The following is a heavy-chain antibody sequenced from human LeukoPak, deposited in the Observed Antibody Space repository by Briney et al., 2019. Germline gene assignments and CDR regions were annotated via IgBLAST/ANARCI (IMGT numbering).Heavy chain of an antibody. Sequence: PGGSLRLSCAASGFTFSSYGMHWVRQAPGKGLEWVAIISYDGSNKYYADSVKGRFTISRDNSKNTLYLQMNSLRAEDTAVYYCAKDYGFRTTVSNYFDYWGQGTLVTVSS. CDR1: GFTFSSYG. D-gene: IGHD4-17*01. J-gene: IGHJ4*02. CDR2: ISYDGSNK. V-gene: IGHV3-30*18. CDR3: AKDYGFRTTVSNYFDY.